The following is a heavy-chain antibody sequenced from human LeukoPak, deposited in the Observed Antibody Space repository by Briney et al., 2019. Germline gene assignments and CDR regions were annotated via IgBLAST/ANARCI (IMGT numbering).Heavy chain of an antibody. CDR1: AFTFSDYY. CDR2: ISSRANTI. CDR3: ARSHHDFWSGKYYYYYMDI. Sequence: PGGSLRLSCETSAFTFSDYYMTWIRQAPGKGLEWLSYISSRANTIYYADSVKGRFTISRDNAKNSLYLQMNSLRAEDTAVYYCARSHHDFWSGKYYYYYMDIWGNGTTVTVSS. J-gene: IGHJ6*03. V-gene: IGHV3-11*04. D-gene: IGHD3-3*01.